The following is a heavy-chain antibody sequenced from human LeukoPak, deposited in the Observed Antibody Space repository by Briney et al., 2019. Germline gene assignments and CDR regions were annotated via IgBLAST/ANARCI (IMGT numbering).Heavy chain of an antibody. CDR3: ARHGPAAHQTHTFDY. J-gene: IGHJ4*02. Sequence: SETLSLTCTVSGGSISNSIYYWGWIRQPAGKGLEWIGSIYYSGSTYYNPSLKSRVTISVDTSKNQFSLKLSSVTAADTAVYYCARHGPAAHQTHTFDYWGQGTLVTVSS. V-gene: IGHV4-39*01. CDR1: GGSISNSIYY. D-gene: IGHD2-2*01. CDR2: IYYSGST.